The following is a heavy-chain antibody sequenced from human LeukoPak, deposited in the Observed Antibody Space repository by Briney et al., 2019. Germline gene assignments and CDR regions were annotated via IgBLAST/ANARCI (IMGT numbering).Heavy chain of an antibody. V-gene: IGHV3-23*01. CDR1: GFTFSSYA. CDR2: VSSSDSSS. D-gene: IGHD2-15*01. J-gene: IGHJ4*02. Sequence: PGGSLRLSCSASGFTFSSYAMTWVRQAPGKGLEWVSTVSSSDSSSYYADSVKSRFTISRDNSKNTLYLQMNSLRAEDTAVYYCAKGRGYCSGGSCYSDYWGQGTLVTVSS. CDR3: AKGRGYCSGGSCYSDY.